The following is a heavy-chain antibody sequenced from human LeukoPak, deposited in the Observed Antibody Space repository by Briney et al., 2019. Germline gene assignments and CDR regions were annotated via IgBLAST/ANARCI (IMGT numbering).Heavy chain of an antibody. J-gene: IGHJ4*02. CDR3: ARDDRTYYYGSGSSAPDY. V-gene: IGHV4-34*01. CDR1: GGSFSGYY. Sequence: SETLSLTCAVYGGSFSGYYWSWIRQPPGKGLEWIGEINHSGSTNYNPSLKSRVTISVDTSKNQFSLKLSSVTAADTAVYYCARDDRTYYYGSGSSAPDYWGQGILVTVSS. CDR2: INHSGST. D-gene: IGHD3-10*01.